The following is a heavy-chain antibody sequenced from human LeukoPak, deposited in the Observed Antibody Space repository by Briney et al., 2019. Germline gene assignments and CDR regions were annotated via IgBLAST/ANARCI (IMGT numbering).Heavy chain of an antibody. D-gene: IGHD6-13*01. J-gene: IGHJ6*03. V-gene: IGHV4-39*07. CDR1: GGSISSSSYY. CDR3: ARDSSSWHYYYYYMDV. Sequence: SQTLSLTCTVSGGSISSSSYYWGWIRQPPGKGLEWIGSIYYSGSTYYNPSLKSRVTISVDTSKNQFSLKLSSVTAADTAVYYCARDSSSWHYYYYYMDVWGKGTRSPSP. CDR2: IYYSGST.